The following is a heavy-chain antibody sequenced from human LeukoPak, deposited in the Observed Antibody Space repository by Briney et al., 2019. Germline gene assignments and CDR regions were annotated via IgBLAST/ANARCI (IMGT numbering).Heavy chain of an antibody. CDR3: AKVPEQQLAYWYFDV. CDR1: GFTFDDYA. CDR2: ISWNSGSI. V-gene: IGHV3-9*01. D-gene: IGHD6-13*01. Sequence: GGSLRLSCAASGFTFDDYAIHWVRQAPGKGLEWVSGISWNSGSIGYADSVKGRFTISRDNAKNSLYLQMNSLRAEDTALYYCAKVPEQQLAYWYFDVWGRGTLVTVS. J-gene: IGHJ2*01.